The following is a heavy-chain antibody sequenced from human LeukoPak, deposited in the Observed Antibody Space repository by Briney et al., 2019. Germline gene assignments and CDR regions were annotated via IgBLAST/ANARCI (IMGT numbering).Heavy chain of an antibody. CDR2: IYTSGST. D-gene: IGHD5-18*01. J-gene: IGHJ4*02. V-gene: IGHV4-61*02. CDR1: GGSISSGGYY. CDR3: ARVYAYSYGYVDY. Sequence: SETLSLTCTVSGGSISSGGYYWSWIRQPAGKGLEWIGRIYTSGSTNYNPSLKSRVTISVDTSKNQFSLKLSSVTAADTAVYYCARVYAYSYGYVDYWGQGTLVTVSS.